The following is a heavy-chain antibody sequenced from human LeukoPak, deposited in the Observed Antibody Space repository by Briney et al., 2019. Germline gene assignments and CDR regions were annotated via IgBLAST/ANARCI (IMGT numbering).Heavy chain of an antibody. CDR2: IRYDGSNK. CDR1: GFTFSSYG. CDR3: AKDSGYSYGYYFDY. J-gene: IGHJ4*02. Sequence: GGSLRLSCAASGFTFSSYGMHWVRQAPGKGLEWVAFIRYDGSNKYYADSVKGRFTISRDNSKNTLYLQMNSLRAEDTAVYYCAKDSGYSYGYYFDYWGQGTLVTVSS. V-gene: IGHV3-30*02. D-gene: IGHD5-18*01.